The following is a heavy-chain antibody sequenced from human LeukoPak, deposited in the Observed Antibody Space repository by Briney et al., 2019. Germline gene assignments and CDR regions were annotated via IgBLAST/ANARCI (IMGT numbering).Heavy chain of an antibody. D-gene: IGHD3-22*01. V-gene: IGHV3-33*08. CDR1: GFTFSSYG. CDR3: ARGERKYYYDSSGYPDY. Sequence: GGSSRLSCAASGFTFSSYGMHWVRKAPAKGLEWVAVIWNDGSNKYYADSVKGRFPVSRDNSKNTLYLQMDSLRAEDTAVYYCARGERKYYYDSSGYPDYWGQGTMATVSS. CDR2: IWNDGSNK. J-gene: IGHJ4*02.